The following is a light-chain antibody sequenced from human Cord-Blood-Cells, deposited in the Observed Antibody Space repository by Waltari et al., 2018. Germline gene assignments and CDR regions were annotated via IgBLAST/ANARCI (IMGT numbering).Light chain of an antibody. CDR1: QSLVQSDGNTY. CDR2: KIS. Sequence: DIVMTQTPLSSPVTLGQPAPLSCTSSQSLVQSDGNTYLSWHHHRLGQPPRLLIYKISNRFSGVPDRCSGSGAGTDFTLKISRVEAEDFCVYYCMQATHPLTFGGGTKVEIK. V-gene: IGKV2-24*01. J-gene: IGKJ4*01. CDR3: MQATHPLT.